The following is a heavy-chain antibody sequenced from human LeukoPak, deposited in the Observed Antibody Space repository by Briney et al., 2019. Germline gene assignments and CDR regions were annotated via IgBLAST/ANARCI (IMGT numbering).Heavy chain of an antibody. D-gene: IGHD5-24*01. Sequence: VASVKVSCKSSGYTFAGYYIHWVRQAPGQGLDWMGWIYPNTGGTHYAQNFQGRVTMTSDTSITTAYMDLSTLISDDTAVYYCARGNGYRYFDYWGQGTLVTVSS. CDR1: GYTFAGYY. CDR2: IYPNTGGT. J-gene: IGHJ4*02. V-gene: IGHV1-2*02. CDR3: ARGNGYRYFDY.